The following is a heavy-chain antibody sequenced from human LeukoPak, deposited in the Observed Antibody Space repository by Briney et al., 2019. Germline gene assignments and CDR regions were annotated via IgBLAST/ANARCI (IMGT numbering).Heavy chain of an antibody. CDR2: ISGSGGST. CDR3: AKQLGYCSDGNCYFDY. CDR1: GFTFANYA. J-gene: IGHJ4*02. V-gene: IGHV3-23*01. Sequence: PGGSLRLSCAASGFTFANYAMSWVRQGPGKGLEWVSTISGSGGSTYYADSVKGRFTISRDNSKNTLFLQMNSLRADDTAVYFCAKQLGYCSDGNCYFDYWGQGTLVTVSS. D-gene: IGHD2-15*01.